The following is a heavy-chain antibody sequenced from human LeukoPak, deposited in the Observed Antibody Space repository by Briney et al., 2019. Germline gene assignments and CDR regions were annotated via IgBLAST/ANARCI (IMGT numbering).Heavy chain of an antibody. J-gene: IGHJ4*02. D-gene: IGHD3-10*01. CDR2: IKQDGSEK. V-gene: IGHV3-7*01. CDR3: ARGLLTMIRGVRFDY. Sequence: PGGSLRLSCAASGFTFSNYWMSWVRQAPGKGLEWVANIKQDGSEKYYVDSVKGRFTISRDNAKNSLYLQMNSLRAEDTAVYYCARGLLTMIRGVRFDYWGQGALVTVTS. CDR1: GFTFSNYW.